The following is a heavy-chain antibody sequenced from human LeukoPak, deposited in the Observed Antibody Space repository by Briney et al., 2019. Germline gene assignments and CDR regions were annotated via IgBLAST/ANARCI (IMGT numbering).Heavy chain of an antibody. CDR3: ARSQYLPYFDS. Sequence: ASEKVSCKASGYTFTDYAIHWVRQAPGQSLEWMGWIIAGNGDTKYAHEFRGRVTITRDTSATTAYLVLSTLRSEDMAVYYCARSQYLPYFDSWGQGTLVTVSS. J-gene: IGHJ4*02. V-gene: IGHV1-3*03. D-gene: IGHD2-2*02. CDR1: GYTFTDYA. CDR2: IIAGNGDT.